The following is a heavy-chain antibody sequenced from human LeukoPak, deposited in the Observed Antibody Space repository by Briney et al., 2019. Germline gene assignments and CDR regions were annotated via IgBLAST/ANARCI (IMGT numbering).Heavy chain of an antibody. CDR1: GGSISSGGYY. CDR3: ASTGIAAAEY. V-gene: IGHV4-31*03. CDR2: IYYSGST. D-gene: IGHD6-13*01. Sequence: SETLSPTCTVSGGSISSGGYYWSWIRQHPGKGLEWIGYIYYSGSTYYNPSLKSRVTISVDTSKNQFSLKLSSVTAADTAVYYCASTGIAAAEYWGQGTLVTVSS. J-gene: IGHJ4*02.